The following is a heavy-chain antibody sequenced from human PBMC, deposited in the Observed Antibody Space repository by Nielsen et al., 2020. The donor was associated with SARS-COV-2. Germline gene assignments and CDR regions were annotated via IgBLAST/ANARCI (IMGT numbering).Heavy chain of an antibody. CDR2: ISSSGSTI. J-gene: IGHJ3*02. V-gene: IGHV3-11*01. CDR3: ARAKTTRVTIFGVVTPGAFDI. D-gene: IGHD3-3*01. CDR1: GFTFSDYY. Sequence: GESLKISCAASGFTFSDYYMSWIRQAPGKGLEWVSYISSSGSTIYYADSVKGRFTTSRDNAKNSLYLQMNSLRAEDTAVYYCARAKTTRVTIFGVVTPGAFDIWGQGTMVTVSS.